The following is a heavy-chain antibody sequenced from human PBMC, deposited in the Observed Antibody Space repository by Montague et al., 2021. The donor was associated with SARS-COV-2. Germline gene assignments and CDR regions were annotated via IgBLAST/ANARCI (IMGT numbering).Heavy chain of an antibody. V-gene: IGHV3-21*01. Sequence: SLRLSCAASGFTFSSYSMNWVRQAPGKGLEWVSSISSSSSYIYYVDSVKGRFTISRDNAKNSLYLQMNSLRAEDTAVYFCARERTVVIITGHYYYGVDVWGQGTTVTVSS. D-gene: IGHD3-10*01. CDR3: ARERTVVIITGHYYYGVDV. CDR2: ISSSSSYI. CDR1: GFTFSSYS. J-gene: IGHJ6*02.